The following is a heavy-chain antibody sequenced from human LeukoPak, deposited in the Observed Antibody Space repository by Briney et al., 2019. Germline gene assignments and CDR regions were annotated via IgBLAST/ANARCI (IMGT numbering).Heavy chain of an antibody. CDR2: INHSGST. Sequence: SETLSLTCAVYGGSFSGYYWSWIRQPPGKGLEWIGEINHSGSTNYNPSLKSRVTISVDTSKNQFSLKLSSVTAADTAVYYCARGIYGSGSYGPWGQGTLVTVSS. V-gene: IGHV4-34*01. J-gene: IGHJ5*02. CDR1: GGSFSGYY. CDR3: ARGIYGSGSYGP. D-gene: IGHD3-10*01.